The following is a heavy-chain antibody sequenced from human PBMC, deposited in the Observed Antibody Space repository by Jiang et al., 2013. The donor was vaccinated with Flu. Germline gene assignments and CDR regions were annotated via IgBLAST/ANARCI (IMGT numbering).Heavy chain of an antibody. J-gene: IGHJ6*02. Sequence: FNTYTMNWVRQAPGKGLEWVSSISITSKYIYYGDSVKGRFTISRDNARNLLFLQMDSLRAEDTAVYYCAREKPDRTYVHSYGMDVWGQGTAVTVSS. D-gene: IGHD3-16*01. V-gene: IGHV3-21*01. CDR3: AREKPDRTYVHSYGMDV. CDR1: FNTYT. CDR2: ISITSKYI.